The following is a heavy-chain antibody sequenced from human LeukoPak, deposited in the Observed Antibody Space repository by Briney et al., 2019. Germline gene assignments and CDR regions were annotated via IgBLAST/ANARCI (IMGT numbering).Heavy chain of an antibody. CDR3: ARGEGQPEDYYYYYMDV. CDR2: TYYRSKWYN. CDR1: GDCVSSNSAA. J-gene: IGHJ6*03. D-gene: IGHD6-13*01. Sequence: SQTLSLTCAISGDCVSSNSAAWNWIRQSPSRGLEWLGRTYYRSKWYNDYAVSVRSRIIINPDTSKNQFSLQLNSVTPEDTAVYYCARGEGQPEDYYYYYMDVWGKGTTVTVSS. V-gene: IGHV6-1*01.